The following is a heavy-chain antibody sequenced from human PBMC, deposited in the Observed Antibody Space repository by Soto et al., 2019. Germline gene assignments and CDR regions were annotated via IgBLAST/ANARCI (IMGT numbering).Heavy chain of an antibody. V-gene: IGHV3-30*18. Sequence: GGSLRLSCAASGFTFRNYGMHWVRQAPGRGLEWVAVTSSDEGNKLYATSVKGRFTISRDSSKNTLYLQMNSLKVEDTAVYYCAKDQSNGYSTWYFDLWGRGTLVTVSS. CDR3: AKDQSNGYSTWYFDL. J-gene: IGHJ2*01. D-gene: IGHD2-21*01. CDR2: TSSDEGNK. CDR1: GFTFRNYG.